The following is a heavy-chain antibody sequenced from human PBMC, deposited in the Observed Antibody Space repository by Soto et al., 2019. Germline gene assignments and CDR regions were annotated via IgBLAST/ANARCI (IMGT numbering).Heavy chain of an antibody. Sequence: EVQLVESGGGLVQPGGSLRLSCAASGFIFRNYWMTWVRQTPGKGLEWVANIKQAGSEKYYVDSVKGRFTISRDNAKNSLYLQMNSLRAENTAVYYCARQAHGYSYGYDRGDFDYWGQGTLVTVSS. CDR1: GFIFRNYW. D-gene: IGHD5-18*01. J-gene: IGHJ4*02. CDR3: ARQAHGYSYGYDRGDFDY. CDR2: IKQAGSEK. V-gene: IGHV3-7*05.